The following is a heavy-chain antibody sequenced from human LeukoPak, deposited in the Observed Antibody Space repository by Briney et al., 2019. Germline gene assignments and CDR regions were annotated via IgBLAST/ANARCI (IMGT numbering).Heavy chain of an antibody. J-gene: IGHJ6*02. CDR1: GGSISSSSYY. D-gene: IGHD2-15*01. Sequence: PSETLSLTCTASGGSISSSSYYWGWIRQPPGKGLEWIGSIYYSGSTYYNPSLKSRVTISVDTSKNQFSLKLSSVTAADTAVYYCASPGYCSGGSCLDGIDVWGQGTTVTVSS. V-gene: IGHV4-39*01. CDR3: ASPGYCSGGSCLDGIDV. CDR2: IYYSGST.